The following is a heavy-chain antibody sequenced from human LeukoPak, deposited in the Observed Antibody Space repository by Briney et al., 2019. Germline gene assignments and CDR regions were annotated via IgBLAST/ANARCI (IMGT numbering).Heavy chain of an antibody. D-gene: IGHD5-24*01. CDR3: ARFTKGERDGYKSYYYYYMDV. V-gene: IGHV4-61*02. J-gene: IGHJ6*03. Sequence: TLSLTCTVSGDSISSGDYYWSWIRQPAGKGLEWIGRIYTSGSTNYNPSLKSRVTISVDTSKNQFSLKLSSVTAADTAVYYCARFTKGERDGYKSYYYYYMDVWGKGTTVTVSS. CDR1: GDSISSGDYY. CDR2: IYTSGST.